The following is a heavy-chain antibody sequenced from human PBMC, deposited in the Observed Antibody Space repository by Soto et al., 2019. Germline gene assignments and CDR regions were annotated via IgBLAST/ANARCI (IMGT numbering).Heavy chain of an antibody. CDR1: GGTFSSYT. CDR3: AYSSSWYWFDP. CDR2: IIPILGIA. J-gene: IGHJ5*02. D-gene: IGHD6-13*01. V-gene: IGHV1-69*02. Sequence: ASVKVSCKASGGTFSSYTISWVRQAPGQGLEWMGRIIPILGIANYAQKFQGRVTITADKSTSTAYMELSSLRSEDTAVYYCAYSSSWYWFDPWGQGTLVTVSS.